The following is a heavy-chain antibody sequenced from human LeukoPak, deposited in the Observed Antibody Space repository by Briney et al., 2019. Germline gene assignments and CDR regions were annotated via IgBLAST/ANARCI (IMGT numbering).Heavy chain of an antibody. CDR2: IYYSGST. J-gene: IGHJ4*02. V-gene: IGHV4-61*01. CDR3: ARDSAGITGTQN. Sequence: PSETLSLTCAVSGGPVSSGSYYWSWIRQPPGKGLEWIGYIYYSGSTNYNPSLKSRVTISVDTSKNQFSLKLNSVTAADTAVYYCARDSAGITGTQNWGQGTLVTVSS. CDR1: GGPVSSGSYY. D-gene: IGHD1-20*01.